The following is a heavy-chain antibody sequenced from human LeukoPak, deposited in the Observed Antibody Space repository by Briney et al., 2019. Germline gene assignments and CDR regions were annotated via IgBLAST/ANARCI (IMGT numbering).Heavy chain of an antibody. CDR2: ISGSGGST. Sequence: GGSLRLSCAASGFTFRSYAMSWVRQAPGKGLEWVSTISGSGGSTYYADSVKGRFTISRDNSKNTLYLQMNGLRVEDTAIYYCAKDFYDSSGYYRAFDIWGQGTMVTVSS. J-gene: IGHJ3*02. D-gene: IGHD3-22*01. V-gene: IGHV3-23*01. CDR1: GFTFRSYA. CDR3: AKDFYDSSGYYRAFDI.